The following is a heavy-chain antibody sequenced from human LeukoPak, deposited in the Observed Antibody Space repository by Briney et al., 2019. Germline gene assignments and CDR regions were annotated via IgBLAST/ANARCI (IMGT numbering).Heavy chain of an antibody. Sequence: GGSLRLSCAASGFTFSRYGMDWVRQAPGKALEWVSGISDSGATIYYADSVKGRFTISRDNSKNMLYLQMHSLRPEDTAIYYCAKIRAARPGYWGQGTLVTVSS. CDR2: ISDSGATI. CDR3: AKIRAARPGY. CDR1: GFTFSRYG. J-gene: IGHJ4*02. V-gene: IGHV3-23*01. D-gene: IGHD6-6*01.